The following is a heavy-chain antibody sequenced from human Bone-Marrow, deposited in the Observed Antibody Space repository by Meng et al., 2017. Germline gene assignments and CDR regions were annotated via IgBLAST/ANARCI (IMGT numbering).Heavy chain of an antibody. CDR1: GYTFTSYD. CDR3: ARGFLDYYDSSGYYYVD. Sequence: ASVKVSCKASGYTFTSYDINWVRQATGQGLEWMGWMNPNSDNTGYAQKFQGRVTMTRNTSISTAYMELSSLRSEDTAVYYCARGFLDYYDSSGYYYVDWGQGTLVTVSS. D-gene: IGHD3-22*01. V-gene: IGHV1-8*01. CDR2: MNPNSDNT. J-gene: IGHJ4*02.